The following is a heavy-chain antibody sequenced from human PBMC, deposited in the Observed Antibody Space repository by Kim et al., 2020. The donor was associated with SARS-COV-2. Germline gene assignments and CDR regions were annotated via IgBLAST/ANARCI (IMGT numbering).Heavy chain of an antibody. CDR3: AKDIHCSSTSCYYYYYGMDV. V-gene: IGHV3-43*02. D-gene: IGHD2-2*01. Sequence: GGSLRLSCAASGFTFDDYAMHWVRQAPGKGLEWVSLISGDGGSTYYADSVKGRFTISRDNSKNSLYLQMNSLRTEDTALYYCAKDIHCSSTSCYYYYYGMDVWGQGTTVTVSS. J-gene: IGHJ6*02. CDR1: GFTFDDYA. CDR2: ISGDGGST.